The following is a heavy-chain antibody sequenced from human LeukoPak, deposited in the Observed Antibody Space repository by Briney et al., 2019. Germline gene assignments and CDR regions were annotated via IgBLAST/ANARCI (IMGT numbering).Heavy chain of an antibody. V-gene: IGHV3-23*01. CDR3: AKEAGDSSSWFPLDY. J-gene: IGHJ4*02. D-gene: IGHD6-13*01. Sequence: PGGSLRLSCAASGFIFSNYATGWVRQAPHKGPEWVSIISGSGFTTYYGDSVKGRFTISRDNSKNTLYLQMNSLRAEDTAVYYCAKEAGDSSSWFPLDYWGQGTLVTVSS. CDR2: ISGSGFTT. CDR1: GFIFSNYA.